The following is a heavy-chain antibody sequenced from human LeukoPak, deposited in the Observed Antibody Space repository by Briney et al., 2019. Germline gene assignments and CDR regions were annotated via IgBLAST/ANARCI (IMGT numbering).Heavy chain of an antibody. Sequence: GGSLRLSCAASGFTFSQSWMHWVRHAPGRGRVWVSRIHGDGSRSDYADSVKGRFTISRDNAKQVLYLHMTSLTAEDTAFYYCARGGSPSDYWGHGTLVSVSS. CDR3: ARGGSPSDY. J-gene: IGHJ4*01. CDR2: IHGDGSRS. V-gene: IGHV3-74*01. CDR1: GFTFSQSW. D-gene: IGHD1-26*01.